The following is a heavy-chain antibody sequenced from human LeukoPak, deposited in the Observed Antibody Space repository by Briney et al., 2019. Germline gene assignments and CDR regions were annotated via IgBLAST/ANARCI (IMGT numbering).Heavy chain of an antibody. D-gene: IGHD3-10*01. CDR2: ISYDGSNK. Sequence: GRSLRLSCAASGFTFSSYGMHWVRQAPGKGLEWVAVISYDGSNKYYADSVKGRFTISRDNSKNTLYLQMNSLRAEDTAVYYCAKDAMVRGFDYWGQGTLVTVSS. J-gene: IGHJ4*02. V-gene: IGHV3-30*18. CDR1: GFTFSSYG. CDR3: AKDAMVRGFDY.